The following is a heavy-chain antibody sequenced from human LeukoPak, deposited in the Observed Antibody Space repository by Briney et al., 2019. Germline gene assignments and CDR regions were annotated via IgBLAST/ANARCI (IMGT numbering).Heavy chain of an antibody. D-gene: IGHD3-16*01. CDR1: GGSISSYY. CDR3: AGDSSGWYGGGYFDL. Sequence: SETLSLTCTVSGGSISSYYWSWLRQPPGKGLEWLGYIYYSGSTNYNPSLKSRVTISVDTSKNQFSLKLSSVTAADTAVYYCAGDSSGWYGGGYFDLWGGATLVTVSS. CDR2: IYYSGST. J-gene: IGHJ2*01. V-gene: IGHV4-59*01.